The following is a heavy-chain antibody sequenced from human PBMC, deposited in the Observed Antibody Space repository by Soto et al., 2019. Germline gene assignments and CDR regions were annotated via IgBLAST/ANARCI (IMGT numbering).Heavy chain of an antibody. V-gene: IGHV1-69*18. CDR2: LVPQFGTP. CDR1: RGTFNRYA. D-gene: IGHD5-18*01. CDR3: ARQNRDTPMVPFDV. Sequence: QVQLVQSGAEVKKPGSSVKVSCLASRGTFNRYAINWVRQAPGHGLEWLGTLVPQFGTPNYAQKYQDRVTILGDESTYTTSMELRGLTSDDTAVYYCARQNRDTPMVPFDVWGQGTLVTVSS. J-gene: IGHJ4*02.